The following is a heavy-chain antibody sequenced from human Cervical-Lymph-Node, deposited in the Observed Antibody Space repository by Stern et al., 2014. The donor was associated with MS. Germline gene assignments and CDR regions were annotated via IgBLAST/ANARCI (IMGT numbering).Heavy chain of an antibody. Sequence: VQLVQSGPGLVKASETLSLTCSVSGGSISFYYWNWMRQPPGKGLEWIGYIYYTGTTNYNPSLNSRVTMSGEKPKNQVSLKLTSLTAADTAVYYCARFPTVRYGMDVWGQGTAVAVSS. V-gene: IGHV4-59*08. CDR3: ARFPTVRYGMDV. D-gene: IGHD4-17*01. CDR1: GGSISFYY. J-gene: IGHJ6*02. CDR2: IYYTGTT.